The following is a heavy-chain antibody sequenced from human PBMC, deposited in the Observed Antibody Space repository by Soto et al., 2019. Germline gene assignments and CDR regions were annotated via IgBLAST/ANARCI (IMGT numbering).Heavy chain of an antibody. CDR3: ARQSGYDDSYYYYRMDV. CDR1: GYSFSSYW. CDR2: IDPSGSYT. Sequence: PGESLKISCKGSGYSFSSYWISWVRQMPGKGLEWMGRIDPSGSYTNYSPSFQGHVTISADKSLSTAYLQWSSLNASDSAMYYCARQSGYDDSYYYYRMDVWGQGTTVTVS. J-gene: IGHJ6*02. V-gene: IGHV5-10-1*01. D-gene: IGHD5-12*01.